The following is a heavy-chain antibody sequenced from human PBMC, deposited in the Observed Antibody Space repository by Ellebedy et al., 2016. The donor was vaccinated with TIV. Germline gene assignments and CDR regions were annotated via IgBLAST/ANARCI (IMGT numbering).Heavy chain of an antibody. J-gene: IGHJ4*02. Sequence: AASVKVSCKASGYTFTSYDINWVRQATGQGLEWMGWINPNSGGTNYAQKFQGWVTMTRDTSISTAYMELSRLRSDDTAVYYCARDGGSYSDFDYWGQGTLVTVSS. D-gene: IGHD1-26*01. V-gene: IGHV1-2*04. CDR3: ARDGGSYSDFDY. CDR1: GYTFTSYD. CDR2: INPNSGGT.